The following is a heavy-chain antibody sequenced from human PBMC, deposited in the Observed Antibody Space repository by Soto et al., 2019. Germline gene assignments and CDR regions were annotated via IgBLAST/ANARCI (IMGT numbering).Heavy chain of an antibody. CDR1: GYTFTSYG. Sequence: GASVKVSCKASGYTFTSYGINWVRQATGQGLEWMGWMNPTSGKTGSAQKFQGRVTMTRNTAIGTAYMELSSLRSEDTAVYYCARGVSPILNDFWSGLVYYYMDVWGKGTTVTVSS. V-gene: IGHV1-8*01. CDR3: ARGVSPILNDFWSGLVYYYMDV. J-gene: IGHJ6*03. CDR2: MNPTSGKT. D-gene: IGHD3-3*01.